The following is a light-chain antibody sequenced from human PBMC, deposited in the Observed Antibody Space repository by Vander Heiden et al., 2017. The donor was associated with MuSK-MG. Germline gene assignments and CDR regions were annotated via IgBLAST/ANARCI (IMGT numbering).Light chain of an antibody. CDR2: DAS. V-gene: IGKV3-11*01. CDR3: HQRSNWPHT. J-gene: IGKJ3*01. CDR1: QSVSSY. Sequence: IVLTQSPATLSLSPGERATLSCRASQSVSSYLAWYQQKPGQAPRLLIYDASNRATGIPARFSGSGSGTDFTLTISSLEPEDFAVYYCHQRSNWPHTFGHGTKVDIK.